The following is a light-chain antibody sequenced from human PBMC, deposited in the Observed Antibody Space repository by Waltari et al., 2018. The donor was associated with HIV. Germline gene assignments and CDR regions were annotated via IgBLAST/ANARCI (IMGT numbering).Light chain of an antibody. CDR3: QQYGSSAT. J-gene: IGKJ3*01. V-gene: IGKV3-20*01. CDR2: GAS. Sequence: EIVLTQSPGTLSLSPGEGATLSCRASQSLPSNYLAWYLHKPGQAPRLIIYGASFRATGIPDRFSGSGSGTDFTLTISRLEPEDFANYFCQQYGSSATFGPGTKVDI. CDR1: QSLPSNY.